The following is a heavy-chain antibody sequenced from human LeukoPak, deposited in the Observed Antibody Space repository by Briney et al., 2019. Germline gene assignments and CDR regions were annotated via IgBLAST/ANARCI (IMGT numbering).Heavy chain of an antibody. V-gene: IGHV4-59*01. D-gene: IGHD3-22*01. CDR3: ARFSNYYDSSIHYLDY. J-gene: IGHJ4*02. CDR1: GVSISGYY. CDR2: IYSTGST. Sequence: SETLSLTCTVSGVSISGYYWSWIRQSPEKGLESIGFIYSTGSTNYNPSLKSGVTISIDTTQNQFSLRLSPVTAADTAVYYCARFSNYYDSSIHYLDYWGQGTLVSVSS.